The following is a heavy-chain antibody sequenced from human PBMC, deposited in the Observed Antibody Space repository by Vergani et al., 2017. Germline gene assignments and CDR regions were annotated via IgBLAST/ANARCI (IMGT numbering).Heavy chain of an antibody. CDR2: ISGSGGST. Sequence: EVQLLESGGGLVQPGGSLRLSCAASGFTFSSYAMSWVRQAPGKGLEWVSAISGSGGSTYYADSVKGRFTISRDNSKNTLYLQMNSLRAEDTAVYYCAKDSGYDSSGYYWYYYYYMDVWGKGTTVTVSS. D-gene: IGHD3-22*01. CDR3: AKDSGYDSSGYYWYYYYYMDV. CDR1: GFTFSSYA. J-gene: IGHJ6*03. V-gene: IGHV3-23*01.